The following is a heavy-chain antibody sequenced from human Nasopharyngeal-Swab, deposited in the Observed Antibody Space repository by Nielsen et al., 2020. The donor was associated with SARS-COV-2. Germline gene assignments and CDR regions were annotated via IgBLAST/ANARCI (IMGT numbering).Heavy chain of an antibody. CDR2: ISSSGSTI. D-gene: IGHD3-10*01. Sequence: GGSLRLSCAASGFTFSDYYMSWIRPAPGKGLEWVSYISSSGSTIYYADSVKGRFTISRDNAKNSLYLQMNSLRAEDTAVYYCASLLWFGELPSDYYYGMDVWGQGTTVTVSS. V-gene: IGHV3-11*04. CDR1: GFTFSDYY. J-gene: IGHJ6*02. CDR3: ASLLWFGELPSDYYYGMDV.